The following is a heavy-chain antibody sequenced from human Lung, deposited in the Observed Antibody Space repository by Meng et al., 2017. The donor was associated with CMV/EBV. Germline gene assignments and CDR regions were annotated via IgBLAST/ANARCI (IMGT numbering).Heavy chain of an antibody. CDR1: GFTFSSYA. CDR3: ARPGSYGGTPYYFDY. D-gene: IGHD4-23*01. CDR2: ISYDGSNK. J-gene: IGHJ4*02. V-gene: IGHV3-30-3*01. Sequence: GGSXRLXCAASGFTFSSYAMHWVRQAPGKGLEWVAVISYDGSNKYYADSVKGRFTISRDNSKNTLYLQMNSLRAEDTAVYYCARPGSYGGTPYYFDYWGQGTLVT.